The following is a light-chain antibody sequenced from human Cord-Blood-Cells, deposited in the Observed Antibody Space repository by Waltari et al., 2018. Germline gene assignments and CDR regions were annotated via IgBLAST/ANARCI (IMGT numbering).Light chain of an antibody. CDR1: TSDVGGYNY. CDR3: CSYAGSDTWV. CDR2: DVS. Sequence: QSALTQPRSVSGSPGQSVPISCTRTTSDVGGYNYVSWYQQHPGKAPKLMIYDVSKRPSVVPDRVSGSESGHTASLTISGLQAEDESDYYCCSYAGSDTWVFGGGTKLTVL. J-gene: IGLJ3*02. V-gene: IGLV2-11*01.